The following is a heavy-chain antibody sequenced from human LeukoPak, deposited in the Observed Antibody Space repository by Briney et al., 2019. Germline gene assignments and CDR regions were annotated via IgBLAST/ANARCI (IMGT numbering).Heavy chain of an antibody. Sequence: PGGSLRLSCAASGFTFSSYWMSWVRQAPGKGLEWVGRIKSKTDGGTTDYAAPVKGRFTISRDDSKNTLYLQMNSLKTEDTAVYYCTTDLVLVVVVAATRDYWGQGTLVTVSS. J-gene: IGHJ4*02. V-gene: IGHV3-15*01. CDR3: TTDLVLVVVVAATRDY. D-gene: IGHD2-15*01. CDR2: IKSKTDGGTT. CDR1: GFTFSSYW.